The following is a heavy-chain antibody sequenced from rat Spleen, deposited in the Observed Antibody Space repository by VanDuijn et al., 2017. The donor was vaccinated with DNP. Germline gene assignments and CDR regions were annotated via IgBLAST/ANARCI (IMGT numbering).Heavy chain of an antibody. CDR3: ARWSDYFDY. CDR2: INSAGST. D-gene: IGHD4-2*01. J-gene: IGHJ2*01. V-gene: IGHV3-3*01. Sequence: EVQLQESGPGLLKPSQSLSLTCSVTGYSITSSSRWDWIRKFPGNKLEWMGYINSAGSTDYNPSLKGRGSITRDTSKNQFFLQLNSVTTEDTATYYCARWSDYFDYWGQGVMVTVSS. CDR1: GYSITSSSR.